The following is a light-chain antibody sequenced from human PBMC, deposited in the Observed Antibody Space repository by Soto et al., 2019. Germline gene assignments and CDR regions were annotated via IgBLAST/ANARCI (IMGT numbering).Light chain of an antibody. Sequence: QSALTQPASVSGSPGQSITISCTGTSSGVGGYNYVSWYQQHPGKAPKFMIYDVSNRPSGVSNRFSGSKSGNTASLTISGLQAEDEADYYCSSYTTSNTRQIVFGTGTKVIVL. CDR1: SSGVGGYNY. V-gene: IGLV2-14*01. CDR3: SSYTTSNTRQIV. J-gene: IGLJ1*01. CDR2: DVS.